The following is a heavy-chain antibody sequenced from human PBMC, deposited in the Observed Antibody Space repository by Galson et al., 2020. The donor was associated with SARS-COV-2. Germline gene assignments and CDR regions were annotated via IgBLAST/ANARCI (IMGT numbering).Heavy chain of an antibody. CDR1: GGSISSYY. CDR2: IYYSGST. Sequence: ETSETLSLTCTVSGGSISSYYWSWIRQPPGKGLEWIGYIYYSGSTNYNPSLKSRVTISVDTSKNQFSLKLSSVTAADTAVYYCARGYYYGSGSYLVLPDYWGQGTLVTVSS. CDR3: ARGYYYGSGSYLVLPDY. J-gene: IGHJ4*02. V-gene: IGHV4-59*01. D-gene: IGHD3-10*01.